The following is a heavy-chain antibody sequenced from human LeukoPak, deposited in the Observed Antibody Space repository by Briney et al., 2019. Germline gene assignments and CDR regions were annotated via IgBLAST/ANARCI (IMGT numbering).Heavy chain of an antibody. CDR1: GGSIISSAYY. CDR3: VRTEVSSGSEDY. J-gene: IGHJ4*02. CDR2: IYYSGST. D-gene: IGHD6-19*01. Sequence: SQTLSLTCTVSGGSIISSAYYWSWIRQPPGKGLEWIGYIYYSGSTYYSPSLKSRVTISLDTSKNQFSLKLSSVTAADTAVYYCVRTEVSSGSEDYWGQGTLVTVSS. V-gene: IGHV4-30-4*08.